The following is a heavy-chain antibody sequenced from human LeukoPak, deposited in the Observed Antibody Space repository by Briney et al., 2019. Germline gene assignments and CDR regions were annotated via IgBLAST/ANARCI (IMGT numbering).Heavy chain of an antibody. J-gene: IGHJ4*02. CDR3: ARAREPEGIYSSGRY. CDR2: TNPSSDAT. D-gene: IGHD6-19*01. CDR1: GYTFTSYY. V-gene: IGHV1-46*01. Sequence: AASVKVSCKASGYTFTSYYMHWVRQAPGQGLEWMGITNPSSDATSYAQKFQGRVTMTTDTSTSTVYMELSSLGSEDTAVYYCARAREPEGIYSSGRYWGQGTLVTVSS.